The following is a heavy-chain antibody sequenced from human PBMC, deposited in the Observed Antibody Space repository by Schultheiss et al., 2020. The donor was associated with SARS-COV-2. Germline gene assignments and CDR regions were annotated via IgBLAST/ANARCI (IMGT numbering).Heavy chain of an antibody. CDR3: AKDFSSSYRYYYYGMDV. D-gene: IGHD6-6*01. CDR1: GFTFINYE. CDR2: IGSNGSPI. J-gene: IGHJ6*02. V-gene: IGHV3-48*03. Sequence: GESLKISCAASGFTFINYEMNWVRQAPGTGLEWVAYIGSNGSPIYYADSVKGRFTISRDNAKNSLYLEMNSLRAEDTAVYYCAKDFSSSYRYYYYGMDVWGQGTKVTVSS.